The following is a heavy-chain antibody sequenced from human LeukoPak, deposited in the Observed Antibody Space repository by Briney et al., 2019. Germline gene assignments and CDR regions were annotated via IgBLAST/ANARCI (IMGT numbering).Heavy chain of an antibody. CDR2: INHSGST. V-gene: IGHV4-34*01. D-gene: IGHD2-21*01. CDR3: ARGVHFSFVVVIARAGDWFDP. CDR1: GGSFSGYY. Sequence: SETLSLTCAVYGGSFSGYYWSWIRQPPGKGLGWIGEINHSGSTNYNPSLKSRVTISADTSKNQFSLKLSSVTAADTAVYYCARGVHFSFVVVIARAGDWFDPWGQGTLVTVSS. J-gene: IGHJ5*02.